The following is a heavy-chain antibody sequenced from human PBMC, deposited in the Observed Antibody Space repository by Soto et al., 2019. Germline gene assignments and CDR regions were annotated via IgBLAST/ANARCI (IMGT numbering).Heavy chain of an antibody. CDR1: GGSISSSSYY. J-gene: IGHJ6*02. CDR3: ARQFSGSYSVYYYYGMDV. D-gene: IGHD1-26*01. CDR2: IYYSGST. Sequence: ETLSLTCTVSGGSISSSSYYWGWIRQPPGKGLEWIGSIYYSGSTYYNPSLKSRVTISVDTSKNQFSLKLSSVTAADTAVYYCARQFSGSYSVYYYYGMDVWGQGTTVTVSS. V-gene: IGHV4-39*01.